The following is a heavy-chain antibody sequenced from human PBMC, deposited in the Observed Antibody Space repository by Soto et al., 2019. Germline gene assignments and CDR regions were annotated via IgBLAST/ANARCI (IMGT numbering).Heavy chain of an antibody. CDR2: INHSGST. V-gene: IGHV4-34*01. CDR1: GGSFSGYY. D-gene: IGHD3-22*01. Sequence: PETLSLTCAVYGGSFSGYYWSWIRQPPGKGLEWIGEINHSGSTNYNPSLKSRVTISVDTSKNQFSLKLSSVTAADTAVYYCARGLGDYYDSSGPRLDYWGQGTLLTVS. CDR3: ARGLGDYYDSSGPRLDY. J-gene: IGHJ4*02.